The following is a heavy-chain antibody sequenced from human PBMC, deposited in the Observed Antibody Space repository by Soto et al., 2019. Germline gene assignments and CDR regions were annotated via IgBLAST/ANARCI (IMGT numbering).Heavy chain of an antibody. D-gene: IGHD2-2*01. J-gene: IGHJ6*02. CDR3: ARLGGHCSSSSCFGFFVMDV. CDR1: GGSITSSSYS. CDR2: FYYSENT. V-gene: IGHV4-39*01. Sequence: QLQLQESGPGLVKPSETLSLTCAVSGGSITSSSYSWGWVRQPPGKGLDWIATFYYSENTHYNPSLKRRVTMSAATSKNQFSLILTSVTAADTALYYCARLGGHCSSSSCFGFFVMDVWGQGTTVTVSS.